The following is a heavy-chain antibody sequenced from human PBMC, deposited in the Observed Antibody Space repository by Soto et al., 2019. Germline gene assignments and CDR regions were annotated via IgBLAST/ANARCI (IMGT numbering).Heavy chain of an antibody. D-gene: IGHD2-8*01. Sequence: APVKVSCKASGYTFTSYDINWVRQATGQGLEWMGWMNPNSGNTGYAQKFQGRVTMTRNTSISTAYMELSSLRSEDTAVYYCARTKYCTNRYCYNWFDPWGQGTLVTVSS. J-gene: IGHJ5*02. V-gene: IGHV1-8*01. CDR2: MNPNSGNT. CDR1: GYTFTSYD. CDR3: ARTKYCTNRYCYNWFDP.